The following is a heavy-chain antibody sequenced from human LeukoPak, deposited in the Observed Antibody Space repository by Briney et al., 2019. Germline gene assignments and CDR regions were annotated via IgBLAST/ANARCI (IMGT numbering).Heavy chain of an antibody. CDR3: AKSPYDFWSGYFFPYY. J-gene: IGHJ4*02. Sequence: GGSLRLSCAASGFTVSSNYMSWVRQAPGKGLEWVSVIYSGGSTYYADSVKGRFTISRDNSKSTLYLQMNSLRAEDTAVYYCAKSPYDFWSGYFFPYYWGQGTLVTVSS. V-gene: IGHV3-66*01. D-gene: IGHD3-3*01. CDR2: IYSGGST. CDR1: GFTVSSNY.